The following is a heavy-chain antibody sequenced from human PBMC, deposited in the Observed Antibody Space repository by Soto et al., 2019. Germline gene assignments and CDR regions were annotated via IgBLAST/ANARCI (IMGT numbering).Heavy chain of an antibody. V-gene: IGHV7-4-1*01. Sequence: ASVKVSCKASGCTFTSYAMNWVRQAPGQGLEWMGWINTNTGNPTYAQGFTGRFVFSLDTSVSTAYLQICSLKAEDTAVYYCARDSSEDYYDSSGYYPYNWFDPWGQGTLVTVSS. CDR1: GCTFTSYA. J-gene: IGHJ5*02. CDR2: INTNTGNP. D-gene: IGHD3-22*01. CDR3: ARDSSEDYYDSSGYYPYNWFDP.